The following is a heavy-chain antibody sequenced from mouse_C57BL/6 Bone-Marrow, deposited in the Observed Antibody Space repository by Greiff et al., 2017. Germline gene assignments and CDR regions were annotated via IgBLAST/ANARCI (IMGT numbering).Heavy chain of an antibody. Sequence: VQLQQSGAELVKPGASVKLSCTASGFNIKDDYIHWVKQRTEQGLEWIGRIDPEDGETKYAPKFPDKATITADTSSNTAYLQLSSLTSEDTAVYYCTRSLIYYGTNYWGQGTTLTVSS. CDR3: TRSLIYYGTNY. D-gene: IGHD1-1*01. J-gene: IGHJ2*01. CDR1: GFNIKDDY. V-gene: IGHV14-2*01. CDR2: IDPEDGET.